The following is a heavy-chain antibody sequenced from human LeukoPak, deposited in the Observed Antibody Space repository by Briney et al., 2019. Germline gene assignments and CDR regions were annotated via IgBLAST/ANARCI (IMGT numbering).Heavy chain of an antibody. CDR3: AKEKYYFDY. J-gene: IGHJ4*02. CDR1: GFTFSSYW. V-gene: IGHV3-74*01. CDR2: INSDGSST. Sequence: GGSLRLSCAASGFTFSSYWMHWVRQAPGKGLVWVSRINSDGSSTSYADSVKGRFTISRDNSKNTLYLQMNSLRAEDTAVYYRAKEKYYFDYWGQGTLVTVSS.